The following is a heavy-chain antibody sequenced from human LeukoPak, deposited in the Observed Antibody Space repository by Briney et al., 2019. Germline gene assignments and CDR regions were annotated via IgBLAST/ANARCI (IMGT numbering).Heavy chain of an antibody. CDR2: ISAYNGNT. D-gene: IGHD2-2*01. Sequence: ASVKVSCKASGYTFTSYGISWVRQAPGQGLEWMGWISAYNGNTNYAQKLQGRVTVTTDTSTSTAYMELRSLRSDDAAVYYCARTYCSSTSCYFYYYMDVWGKGTTVTVSS. CDR3: ARTYCSSTSCYFYYYMDV. J-gene: IGHJ6*03. V-gene: IGHV1-18*01. CDR1: GYTFTSYG.